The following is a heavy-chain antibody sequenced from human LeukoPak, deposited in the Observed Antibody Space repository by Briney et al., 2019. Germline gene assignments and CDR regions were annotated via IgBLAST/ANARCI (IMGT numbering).Heavy chain of an antibody. J-gene: IGHJ4*02. D-gene: IGHD6-6*01. CDR1: GFTFGSYA. CDR3: AKDAIEYSSSGDYFDY. V-gene: IGHV3-23*01. CDR2: ISGSGGST. Sequence: GGSLRLSCAASGFTFGSYAMSWVRQAPGKGLEWVSAISGSGGSTYYADSVKGRFTISRDNSKNTLYLQMNSLRAEDTAVYYCAKDAIEYSSSGDYFDYWGQGTLVTVSS.